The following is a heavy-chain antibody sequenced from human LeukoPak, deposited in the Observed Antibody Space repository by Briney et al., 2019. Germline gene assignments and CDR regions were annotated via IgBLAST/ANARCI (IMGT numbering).Heavy chain of an antibody. CDR1: GYTFTSYA. Sequence: ASVKVSCKASGYTFTSYAMNWVRQAPGQGLEWMGWINTNTGNPTYAQGFTGRFVFSLDTSVSTAYLQISSLKAEDTAVYYCARDGGSRYYDILTGHIRGFDPWGQGTLVTVSS. CDR2: INTNTGNP. V-gene: IGHV7-4-1*02. D-gene: IGHD3-9*01. CDR3: ARDGGSRYYDILTGHIRGFDP. J-gene: IGHJ5*02.